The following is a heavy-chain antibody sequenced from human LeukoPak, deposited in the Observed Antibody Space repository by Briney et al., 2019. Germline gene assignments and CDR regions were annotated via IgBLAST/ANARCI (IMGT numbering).Heavy chain of an antibody. D-gene: IGHD6-13*01. CDR3: ARSPGIAAVYYFDY. V-gene: IGHV4-30-4*01. Sequence: SQTLSLTCTVSGGSISSGDYYWSWIRQPPGKGLEWIGYIYYSGSTYYNPSLKSRVTISVDTSKNQFSLKLSSVTAADTAVYYCARSPGIAAVYYFDYWGQGTLVTVSS. CDR1: GGSISSGDYY. CDR2: IYYSGST. J-gene: IGHJ4*02.